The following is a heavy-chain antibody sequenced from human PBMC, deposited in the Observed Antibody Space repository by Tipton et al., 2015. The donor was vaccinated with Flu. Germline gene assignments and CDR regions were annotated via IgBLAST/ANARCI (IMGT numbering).Heavy chain of an antibody. V-gene: IGHV3-30*18. J-gene: IGHJ4*02. CDR1: GFTFSSYG. D-gene: IGHD1-26*01. Sequence: SLRLSCAASGFTFSSYGMHWVRQAPGKGLEWVAVISYDGSNKYYADSVKGRFTISRDNSKNTLYLQMNSLRAEDTAVYYCAKALGEGIVGATLGIDYWGQGTLVTVSS. CDR3: AKALGEGIVGATLGIDY. CDR2: ISYDGSNK.